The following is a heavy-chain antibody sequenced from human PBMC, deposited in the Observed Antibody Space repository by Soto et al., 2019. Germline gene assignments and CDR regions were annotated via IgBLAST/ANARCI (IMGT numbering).Heavy chain of an antibody. J-gene: IGHJ6*02. CDR1: GFTFSSYA. CDR2: ISHDGSNK. V-gene: IGHV3-30-3*01. Sequence: PGGSLRLSCAASGFTFSSYAMHWVRQAPGKGLELVAVISHDGSNKYYADSVKGRFTISRDNSKNTLYLQMNSLRAEDTAVYYCSRDLRYNWNYSTNYYYYYGMDVWGQGTTVTVSS. CDR3: SRDLRYNWNYSTNYYYYYGMDV. D-gene: IGHD1-7*01.